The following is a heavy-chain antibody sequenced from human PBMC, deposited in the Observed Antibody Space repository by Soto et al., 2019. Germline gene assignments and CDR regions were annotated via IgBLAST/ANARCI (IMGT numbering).Heavy chain of an antibody. CDR1: GGSFSGYY. D-gene: IGHD2-21*02. CDR2: INHSGRT. CDR3: ARSPMGLLFRYYFDY. J-gene: IGHJ4*02. Sequence: QVQLQQWGAGLLKPSETLSLTCAVYGGSFSGYYWSWIRQPPGQGLEWLGQINHSGRTNYNPSLTIRVTISVDTSKNQFSLKLNSVTAADTAVYYCARSPMGLLFRYYFDYWGQGTLVTVSS. V-gene: IGHV4-34*01.